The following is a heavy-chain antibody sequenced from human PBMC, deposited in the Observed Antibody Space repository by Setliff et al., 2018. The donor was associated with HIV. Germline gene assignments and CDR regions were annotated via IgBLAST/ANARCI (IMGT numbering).Heavy chain of an antibody. J-gene: IGHJ3*02. Sequence: GGSLRLSGTASGFTFGDYAMSWVRQASGKGREWVGFIRSKAYGGTTEYAASVKGRFTISRDDSKSIAYLQMNSLKTEDTAVYYCHRDLTEDYYDSNGFDAFDIWGQWTMVTVSS. CDR2: IRSKAYGGTT. V-gene: IGHV3-49*04. D-gene: IGHD3-22*01. CDR1: GFTFGDYA. CDR3: HRDLTEDYYDSNGFDAFDI.